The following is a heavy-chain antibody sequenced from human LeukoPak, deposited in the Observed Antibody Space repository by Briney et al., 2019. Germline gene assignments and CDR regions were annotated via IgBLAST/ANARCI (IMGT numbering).Heavy chain of an antibody. V-gene: IGHV3-73*01. CDR2: IRSKANSYAT. CDR3: TRHNQGYGYGY. CDR1: GFTFSGSA. D-gene: IGHD5-18*01. J-gene: IGHJ4*02. Sequence: GGSLRLSCAASGFTFSGSAMHWVHQASGKGLEWVGRIRSKANSYATAYAASVKGRFTISRDDSKNTAYLQMNSLKTEDTAVYYCTRHNQGYGYGYWGQGTLVTVSS.